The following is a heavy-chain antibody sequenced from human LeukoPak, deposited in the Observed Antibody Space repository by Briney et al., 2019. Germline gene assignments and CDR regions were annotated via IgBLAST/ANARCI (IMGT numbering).Heavy chain of an antibody. CDR3: AKVDSSGYCDGDDAFDI. V-gene: IGHV3-30*18. CDR2: ISYDGSNK. CDR1: GFTFSSYG. J-gene: IGHJ3*02. D-gene: IGHD3-22*01. Sequence: PGGSLRLSCAASGFTFSSYGMHWVRQAPGKGLEWVAVISYDGSNKYYADSVKGRFTISRDNSKNTLYLQMNSLRAEDTAVYYCAKVDSSGYCDGDDAFDIWGQGTMVTVSS.